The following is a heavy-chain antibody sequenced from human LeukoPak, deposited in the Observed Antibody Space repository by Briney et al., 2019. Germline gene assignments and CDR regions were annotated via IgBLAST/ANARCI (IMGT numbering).Heavy chain of an antibody. Sequence: ASVKVSCKASENTFTGYYIHWVRQAPGQGLEWMGWISPNSGSTKYAQKFQGRVTMTRDTSISTGYMELSSLRSDDTAVYYCAKHAGYYFDSSGSVLTDWGQGTLVTVSS. CDR2: ISPNSGST. D-gene: IGHD3-22*01. CDR3: AKHAGYYFDSSGSVLTD. CDR1: ENTFTGYY. J-gene: IGHJ4*02. V-gene: IGHV1-2*02.